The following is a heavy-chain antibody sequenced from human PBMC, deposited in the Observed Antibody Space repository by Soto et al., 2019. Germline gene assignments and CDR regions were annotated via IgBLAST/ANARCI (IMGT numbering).Heavy chain of an antibody. J-gene: IGHJ4*02. V-gene: IGHV4-39*01. CDR1: XXXXXXXXXX. CDR2: IYSSGST. Sequence: QLQLQESGPGLVKPSETLSLTCTVXXXXXXXXXXXXXWILQPPGKGLEWIGSIYSSGSTYFNPXXXXXXXXXXXXXXXXXXXRXSSVXXAXXXXYXCGAPYRVRVDYWGQGTLVTVSS. CDR3: GAPYRVRVDY. D-gene: IGHD4-4*01.